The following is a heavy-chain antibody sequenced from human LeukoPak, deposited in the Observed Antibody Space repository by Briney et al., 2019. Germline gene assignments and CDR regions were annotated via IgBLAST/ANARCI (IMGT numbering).Heavy chain of an antibody. CDR1: SGSISSSTYY. Sequence: SETLSLTCTVSSGSISSSTYYWGWIRQPPGKGLEWIGTIYYTGSTYYNPSLKSRVTISVDTSKNQFSLKLTSVTAADTAVYYCARHRGYYDSSGDGYYFDYWGQGTLVTVSS. J-gene: IGHJ4*02. CDR3: ARHRGYYDSSGDGYYFDY. V-gene: IGHV4-39*01. D-gene: IGHD3-22*01. CDR2: IYYTGST.